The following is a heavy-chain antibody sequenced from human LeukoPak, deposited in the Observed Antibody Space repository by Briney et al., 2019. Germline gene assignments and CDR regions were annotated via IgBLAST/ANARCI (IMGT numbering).Heavy chain of an antibody. CDR2: KRYDETHK. CDR1: GFTLRSYG. V-gene: IGHV3-30*02. J-gene: IGHJ6*02. CDR3: VRDGGLPGYDEYSLDV. Sequence: GRSLRLPCAPSGFTLRSYGMHWVRQAPGKGLEWVAYKRYDETHKYYADSVKRRFTISSDNSKTTVYLQMNSLRGDDTALYYCVRDGGLPGYDEYSLDVWGQGTTVTVSS. D-gene: IGHD2-2*01.